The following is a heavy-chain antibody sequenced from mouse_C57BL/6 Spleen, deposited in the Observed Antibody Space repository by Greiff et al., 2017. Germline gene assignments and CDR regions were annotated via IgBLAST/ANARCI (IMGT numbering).Heavy chain of an antibody. CDR1: RYTFTDYN. D-gene: IGHD2-5*01. Sequence: EVQLQQSGPELVKPGASVKIPCKASRYTFTDYNMDWVKQSHGTSLEWIGDINPNNGGTIYNQKFKGKATLTVDKSSSTAYMELRSLTSEDTAVYYCARGGSNYDYFDYWGQGTTLTVSS. J-gene: IGHJ2*01. V-gene: IGHV1-18*01. CDR3: ARGGSNYDYFDY. CDR2: INPNNGGT.